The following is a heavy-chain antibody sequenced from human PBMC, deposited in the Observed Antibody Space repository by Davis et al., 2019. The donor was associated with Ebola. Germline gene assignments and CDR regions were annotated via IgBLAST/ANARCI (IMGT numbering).Heavy chain of an antibody. V-gene: IGHV3-23*01. J-gene: IGHJ3*01. CDR3: ARDNIVATTNDAFDF. CDR1: GFAFRHFA. D-gene: IGHD5-12*01. CDR2: MSDTGDWT. Sequence: PGGSLRLSCAASGFAFRHFAMTWVRQAPGKGLEWVSGMSDTGDWTPYADSVKGRFTIFRDNSRNILNLQMNSLRVEDTALYYCARDNIVATTNDAFDFWGQGTKVTVSS.